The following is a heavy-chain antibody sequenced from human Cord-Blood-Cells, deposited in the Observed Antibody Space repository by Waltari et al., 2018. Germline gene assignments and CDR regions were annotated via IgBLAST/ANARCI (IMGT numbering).Heavy chain of an antibody. Sequence: QLQLQESGPGLVKPSETLSLTCTVSGGSISSSSYYWGWIRQPPGKGLEWIGSIYYSGSTYYNPSLKSRVTISVDTSKNQFSLKLSCVTAADTAVYYCARRFSPGYFDYWGQGTLVTVSS. CDR1: GGSISSSSYY. J-gene: IGHJ4*02. V-gene: IGHV4-39*01. CDR3: ARRFSPGYFDY. CDR2: IYYSGST.